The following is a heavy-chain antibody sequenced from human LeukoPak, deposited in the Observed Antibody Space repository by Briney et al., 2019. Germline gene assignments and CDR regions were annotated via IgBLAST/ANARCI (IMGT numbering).Heavy chain of an antibody. CDR1: GYSFTSYW. CDR3: ARLKRQLTYYYGLDV. Sequence: GESLKISCKGSGYSFTSYWIGWVRQMPGKGLEWMGIIYPGDSDTRYSPSFQGQVTISADKSISTAYLQWSSLKASDTAMYYCARLKRQLTYYYGLDVWGQGTTVTVSS. D-gene: IGHD6-13*01. CDR2: IYPGDSDT. V-gene: IGHV5-51*01. J-gene: IGHJ6*02.